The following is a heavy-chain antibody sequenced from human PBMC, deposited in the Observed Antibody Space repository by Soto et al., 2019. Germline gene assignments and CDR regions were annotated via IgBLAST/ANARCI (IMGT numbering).Heavy chain of an antibody. CDR1: GFTFDDYA. CDR3: AKDVYDILTGSPDY. CDR2: ISWNSGSI. D-gene: IGHD3-9*01. J-gene: IGHJ4*02. Sequence: PGGSLRLSCAASGFTFDDYAMHWVRQAPGKGLEWVSGISWNSGSIGYADSVKGRFTISRDNAKNSLYLQMNSLRAEDTALYYCAKDVYDILTGSPDYWGQGTLVTVSS. V-gene: IGHV3-9*01.